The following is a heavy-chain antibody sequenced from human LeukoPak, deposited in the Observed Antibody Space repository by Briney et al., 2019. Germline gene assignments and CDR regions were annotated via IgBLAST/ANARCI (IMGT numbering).Heavy chain of an antibody. D-gene: IGHD1-26*01. CDR2: INPNSGGT. Sequence: ASVKVSCKAFGYTFTGYYVHWVRQAPGQGLEWMGRINPNSGGTNYAQKFQGRVTMTRDTSISTAYMELSRLRSDDTAVYYCARDRSSGSYYGDFDYWGQGTLVTVSS. CDR1: GYTFTGYY. V-gene: IGHV1-2*06. J-gene: IGHJ4*02. CDR3: ARDRSSGSYYGDFDY.